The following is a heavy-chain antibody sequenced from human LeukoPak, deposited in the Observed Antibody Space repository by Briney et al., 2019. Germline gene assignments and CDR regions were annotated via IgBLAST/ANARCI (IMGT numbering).Heavy chain of an antibody. V-gene: IGHV4-59*01. Sequence: SETLSLTCTVSGGSISSYYWSWIRQPPGKGLEWIGYIYYSRSTNYNPSLKSRVTISVDTSKNQYSLKVSAVTAADTAVYYCARLHYDFWSRPHYYMDVWGKGTTVTVSS. CDR2: IYYSRST. J-gene: IGHJ6*03. CDR1: GGSISSYY. D-gene: IGHD3-3*01. CDR3: ARLHYDFWSRPHYYMDV.